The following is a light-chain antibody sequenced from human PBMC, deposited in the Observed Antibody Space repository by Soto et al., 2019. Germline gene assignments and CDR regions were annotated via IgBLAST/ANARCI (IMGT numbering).Light chain of an antibody. Sequence: DIQMTESPSSLSASVGDRVSITCRASQSISRYLNWYQQKPGKAPKLLIYAASSLLGGVPSRFSGSGSGTDFTLTISSLQPEDFAIYYCQQSYSSPQTFGQGTKVDIK. CDR2: AAS. CDR1: QSISRY. V-gene: IGKV1-39*01. CDR3: QQSYSSPQT. J-gene: IGKJ1*01.